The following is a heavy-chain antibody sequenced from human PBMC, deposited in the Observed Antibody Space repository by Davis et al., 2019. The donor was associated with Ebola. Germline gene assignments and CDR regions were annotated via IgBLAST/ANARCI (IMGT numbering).Heavy chain of an antibody. Sequence: SETLSLTCTVSGGSISSSSYYWGWIRQPPGKGLEWIGEINESGSTNYNPSLKSRVTISVDTSKNQFTLKLNSVTAADTAVYYCSRGLPDYWGQGTLVTVSS. CDR2: INESGST. V-gene: IGHV4-39*06. J-gene: IGHJ4*02. CDR3: SRGLPDY. CDR1: GGSISSSSYY.